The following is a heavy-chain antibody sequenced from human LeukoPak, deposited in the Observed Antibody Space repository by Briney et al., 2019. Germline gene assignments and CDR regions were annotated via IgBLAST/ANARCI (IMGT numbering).Heavy chain of an antibody. CDR2: SSAANEYT. CDR1: GYTFNNYA. CDR3: ARGDGYTLDF. J-gene: IGHJ4*02. D-gene: IGHD5-24*01. V-gene: IGHV1-3*02. Sequence: ASVKVSCEASGYTFNNYAVHLVRQAPGQRLEWMGWSSAANEYTKYSQDFQGRVTITRDTPASTAYMELSSLTSDDMAIYYCARGDGYTLDFWAQGTLVTVSS.